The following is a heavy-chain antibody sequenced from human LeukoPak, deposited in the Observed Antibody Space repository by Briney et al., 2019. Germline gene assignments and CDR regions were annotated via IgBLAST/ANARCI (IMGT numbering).Heavy chain of an antibody. V-gene: IGHV4-61*01. Sequence: SETLSLTCTVSGGAVSSGSYYWSWIRQPPGQGLEWIGYIHYSGSTKYNPSLKSRVTMSLDESRNQLSLDLTSVTAADTAIYYCSRESGAFCPFGYWGQGTLVIVPP. CDR2: IHYSGST. CDR3: SRESGAFCPFGY. J-gene: IGHJ4*02. D-gene: IGHD1-26*01. CDR1: GGAVSSGSYY.